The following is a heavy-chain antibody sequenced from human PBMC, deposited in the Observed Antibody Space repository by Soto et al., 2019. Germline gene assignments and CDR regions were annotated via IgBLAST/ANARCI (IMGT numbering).Heavy chain of an antibody. D-gene: IGHD2-2*02. CDR1: GYTFTSYA. J-gene: IGHJ6*02. CDR2: INAGNGNT. V-gene: IGHV1-3*01. Sequence: ASVKVSCKASGYTFTSYAMHWVRQAPGQRLEWMGWINAGNGNTKYSQKFQGRVTITWDTSASTAYMELSSLRSEDTAVYYCAGRRYCSSTSCYRNYYYGMDVWGQGTTVTVSS. CDR3: AGRRYCSSTSCYRNYYYGMDV.